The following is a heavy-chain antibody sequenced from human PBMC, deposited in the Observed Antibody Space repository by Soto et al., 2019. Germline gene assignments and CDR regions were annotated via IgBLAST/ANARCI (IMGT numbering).Heavy chain of an antibody. V-gene: IGHV3-30*18. CDR3: AKDRQQWLERGNWFDP. J-gene: IGHJ5*02. D-gene: IGHD6-19*01. CDR1: GFTFSSYG. Sequence: QVQLVESGGGVVQPGRSLRLSCAASGFTFSSYGMHWVRQAPGKGLEWVAVISYDGSNKYYADSVKGRFTISRDNSKNTLYLQMNSLRAEDTAVYCCAKDRQQWLERGNWFDPWGQGTLVTVSS. CDR2: ISYDGSNK.